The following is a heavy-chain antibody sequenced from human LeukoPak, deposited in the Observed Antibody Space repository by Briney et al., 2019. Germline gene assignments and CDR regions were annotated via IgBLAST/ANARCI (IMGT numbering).Heavy chain of an antibody. D-gene: IGHD4-17*01. J-gene: IGHJ3*02. Sequence: QPGRSLRLSCAASGFTFSSYGMHWVRQAPGKGLEWVAVISYDGSNKYYADSVKGRFTISRDNSKNTLYLQMNSLRAEDTAVYYCAREYGDYLGAFDIWGQGTMVTVSS. CDR2: ISYDGSNK. V-gene: IGHV3-30*03. CDR3: AREYGDYLGAFDI. CDR1: GFTFSSYG.